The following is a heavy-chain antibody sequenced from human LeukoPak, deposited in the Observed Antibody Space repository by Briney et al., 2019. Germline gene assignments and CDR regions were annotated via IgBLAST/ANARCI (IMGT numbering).Heavy chain of an antibody. CDR3: AKGYYYAGSGYFFGDY. CDR2: IYSGGST. Sequence: PGGSLRLSCAASGFTVSSNYMSWVRQAPRKGLEWVSVIYSGGSTYYADSVTGRFSISRDNSKNTVFLQMSSLRAEDTAVYYCAKGYYYAGSGYFFGDYWGQGTLVTVSS. V-gene: IGHV3-53*01. CDR1: GFTVSSNY. J-gene: IGHJ4*02. D-gene: IGHD3-22*01.